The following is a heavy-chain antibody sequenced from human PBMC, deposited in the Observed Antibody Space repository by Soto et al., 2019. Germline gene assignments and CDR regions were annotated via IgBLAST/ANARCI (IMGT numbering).Heavy chain of an antibody. CDR3: ATDVVATYYYDGMDV. Sequence: EVQLLESGGGLVQPGGSLRLSCAASGFTFSSYAMSWVRQAPGKGLEGVSAIRGSGGSTYYADSGKGRLTISRDNSKNTLYLQMNSLRAEDTGVYYCATDVVATYYYDGMDVWGQGTTVTVS. D-gene: IGHD5-12*01. J-gene: IGHJ6*02. V-gene: IGHV3-23*01. CDR2: IRGSGGST. CDR1: GFTFSSYA.